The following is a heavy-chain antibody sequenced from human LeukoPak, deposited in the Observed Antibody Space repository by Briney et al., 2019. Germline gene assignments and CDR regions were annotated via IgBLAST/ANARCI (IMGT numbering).Heavy chain of an antibody. CDR2: IYYSGST. J-gene: IGHJ4*02. CDR3: ASTHYYDSSGYFVY. V-gene: IGHV4-59*01. CDR1: GGSISSYY. D-gene: IGHD3-22*01. Sequence: ETLSLTCTVSGGSISSYYWSWIRQPPGKGLEWIGYIYYSGSTNYNPSLKSRVTISVDTSKNQFSLKLSSVTAADTAVYYCASTHYYDSSGYFVYWGQGALVTVSS.